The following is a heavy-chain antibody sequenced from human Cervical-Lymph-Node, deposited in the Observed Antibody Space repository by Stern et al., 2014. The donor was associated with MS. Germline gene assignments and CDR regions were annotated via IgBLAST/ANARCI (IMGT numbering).Heavy chain of an antibody. Sequence: QLVQSGGGVVQPGRALSLSCAASGFVFRRYALHWVRQAPGKGLEWVALISYDGRDKYYTDSVKGRFTVSRDNSNNTVDLEMNSLRLEDTAVYYCAKGGSGSYLDWGQGSLVTVSS. V-gene: IGHV3-30*04. J-gene: IGHJ4*02. CDR2: ISYDGRDK. D-gene: IGHD1-26*01. CDR1: GFVFRRYA. CDR3: AKGGSGSYLD.